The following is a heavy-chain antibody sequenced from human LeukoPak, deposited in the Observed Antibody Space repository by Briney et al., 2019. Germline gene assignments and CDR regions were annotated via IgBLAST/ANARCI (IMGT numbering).Heavy chain of an antibody. CDR1: GGSISSYY. V-gene: IGHV4-59*08. CDR2: IYYSGST. D-gene: IGHD2-15*01. CDR3: ARRTEEGYCSGGSCYDQLNYYDSSGYYYVFDY. Sequence: SETLSLTCTVSGGSISSYYWSWIRQPPGKGLEWIGYIYYSGSTNYNPSLKSRVTISVDTSKNQFSLKLSSVTAADTAVYYCARRTEEGYCSGGSCYDQLNYYDSSGYYYVFDYWGQGTLVTVSS. J-gene: IGHJ4*02.